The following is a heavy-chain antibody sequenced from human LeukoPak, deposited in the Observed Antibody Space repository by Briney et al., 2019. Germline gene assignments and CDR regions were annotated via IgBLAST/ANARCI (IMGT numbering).Heavy chain of an antibody. J-gene: IGHJ4*02. D-gene: IGHD2-2*01. V-gene: IGHV4-34*01. CDR2: INHSGST. CDR3: ARGRLVPAASGFDY. CDR1: GGSFSGYY. Sequence: SETLSLTCAVYGGSFSGYYWSWIRQPPGKGLEWIGEINHSGSTNYNPSLKSRVTISVDTSKNQFSLKLSSVTAADTAVYYCARGRLVPAASGFDYWGQGTLVTVSS.